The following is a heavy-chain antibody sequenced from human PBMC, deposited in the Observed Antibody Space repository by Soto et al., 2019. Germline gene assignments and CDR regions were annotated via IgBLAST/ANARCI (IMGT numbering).Heavy chain of an antibody. V-gene: IGHV4-4*02. J-gene: IGHJ6*02. CDR3: ARGGVGATRGRGMDV. CDR1: GGSISSSNW. Sequence: PSETLSLTCAVSGGSISSSNWWSWVRQPPGKGLEWIGEIYHSVSTNYNPSLKSRVTISVDKSKNQFSLKLSSVTAADTAVYYCARGGVGATRGRGMDVWGQGTTVTV. CDR2: IYHSVST. D-gene: IGHD1-26*01.